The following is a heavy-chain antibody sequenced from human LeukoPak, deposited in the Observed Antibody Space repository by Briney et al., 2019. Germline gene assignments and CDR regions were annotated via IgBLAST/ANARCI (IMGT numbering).Heavy chain of an antibody. V-gene: IGHV1-69*05. Sequence: ASVKVSCKASGGTFSSYAISWVRQAPGQGLEWMGGIIPIFGTANYAQKFQGRVTMTRDTSISTAYMELSSLRSEDTAVYYCARVWGSVDYWGQGTLVTVSS. CDR1: GGTFSSYA. J-gene: IGHJ4*02. CDR3: ARVWGSVDY. D-gene: IGHD3-16*01. CDR2: IIPIFGTA.